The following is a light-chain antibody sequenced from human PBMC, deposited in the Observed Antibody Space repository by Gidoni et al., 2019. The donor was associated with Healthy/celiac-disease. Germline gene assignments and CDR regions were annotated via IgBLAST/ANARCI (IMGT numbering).Light chain of an antibody. J-gene: IGKJ4*01. CDR2: DAS. V-gene: IGKV3-11*01. CDR1: QSVSSY. CDR3: QQRSNWPRI. Sequence: EIVLTQSPATLSLSPGERATLSCRASQSVSSYLAWYQQKPGQAPRLLIYDASNRATGIPARFSGSGSGTDFTLTISSLEPEDFAVYYCQQRSNWPRIFGGXTKVEIK.